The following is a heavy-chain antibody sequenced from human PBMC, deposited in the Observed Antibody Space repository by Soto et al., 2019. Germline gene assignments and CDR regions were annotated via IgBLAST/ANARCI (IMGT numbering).Heavy chain of an antibody. CDR3: ARGLGSSRLYYFDY. CDR2: IYYSGST. V-gene: IGHV4-30-4*01. D-gene: IGHD1-26*01. CDR1: GGSISSGDYY. J-gene: IGHJ4*02. Sequence: PSETLSLTCTVSGGSISSGDYYWSWIRQPPGKGLEWIGYIYYSGSTYYNPSLKSRVTISVDTSKNQFSLKLSSVTAADTAVYYCARGLGSSRLYYFDYWGQGTLVTV.